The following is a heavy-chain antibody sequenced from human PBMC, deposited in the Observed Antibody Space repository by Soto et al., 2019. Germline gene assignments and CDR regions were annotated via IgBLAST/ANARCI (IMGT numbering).Heavy chain of an antibody. D-gene: IGHD3-22*01. V-gene: IGHV5-51*01. Sequence: GESLTLSCKGSGYSFTSYWIGWVRQMPGKGLEWMGIIYPGDSDTRYSPSFQGQVTISADKSISTAYLQWSSLKASDTAMYYCARHARGGRYYYDSSGSLRALDYWGQGTLVTVSS. CDR2: IYPGDSDT. CDR3: ARHARGGRYYYDSSGSLRALDY. CDR1: GYSFTSYW. J-gene: IGHJ4*02.